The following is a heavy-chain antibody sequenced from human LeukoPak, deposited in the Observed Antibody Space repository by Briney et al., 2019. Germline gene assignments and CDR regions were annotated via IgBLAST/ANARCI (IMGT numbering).Heavy chain of an antibody. D-gene: IGHD3-22*01. Sequence: LRLSCAASGFSFDDYGMHWIRQPPGKGLEWIGYIFYSGSTNYNPSLKSRVTISVDTSKNQFSLKLSSVTAADTAVYYCARRGSGYYSDAFDIWGQGTMVTVSS. CDR1: GFSFDDYG. CDR2: IFYSGST. V-gene: IGHV4-59*01. J-gene: IGHJ3*02. CDR3: ARRGSGYYSDAFDI.